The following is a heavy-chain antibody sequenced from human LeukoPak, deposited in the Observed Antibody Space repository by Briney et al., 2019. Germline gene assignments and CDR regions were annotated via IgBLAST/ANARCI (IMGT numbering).Heavy chain of an antibody. V-gene: IGHV3-21*01. CDR3: ARDISSSGTLDY. J-gene: IGHJ4*02. D-gene: IGHD3-22*01. CDR1: GFTFSSYS. CDR2: ISSSSSYI. Sequence: KPGGSLRLSCAASGFTFSSYSMNWVRQAPGKGLEWASSISSSSSYIYYADSVNGRFTISRDNAKNSLYLQMNSLRAEDTAVYYCARDISSSGTLDYWGQGTLVTVSS.